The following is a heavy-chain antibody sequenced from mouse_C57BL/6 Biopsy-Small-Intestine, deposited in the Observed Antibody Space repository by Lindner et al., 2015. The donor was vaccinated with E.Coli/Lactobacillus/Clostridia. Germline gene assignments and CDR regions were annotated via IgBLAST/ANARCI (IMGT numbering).Heavy chain of an antibody. CDR1: GYTFTSYG. J-gene: IGHJ2*01. CDR2: IYPRSGNT. D-gene: IGHD2-12*01. CDR3: ARDGDSPFYFDY. V-gene: IGHV1-81*01. Sequence: VQLQESGAELARPGASVKLSCKASGYTFTSYGISWVKQRTGQGLEWIGEIYPRSGNTYYNEKFKGKATLTADKSSSTAYMELRSLTSEDSAVHFCARDGDSPFYFDYWGQGTTLTVSS.